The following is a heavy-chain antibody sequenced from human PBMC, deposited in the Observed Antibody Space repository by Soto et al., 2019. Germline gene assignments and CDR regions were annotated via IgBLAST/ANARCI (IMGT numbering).Heavy chain of an antibody. CDR2: ITSDGSRK. D-gene: IGHD6-13*01. V-gene: IGHV3-30*03. CDR1: GFTFGNFG. Sequence: QVHLVESGGGVVQPGRSLRLSCAASGFTFGNFGIPWVRQAPGKGLEWVADITSDGSRKFYADSVKGRFTISRDNSKNTLYLQMNSLRTEDTAVYFCARGCSGGTNCFYFDFWGQGILVTVSS. J-gene: IGHJ4*02. CDR3: ARGCSGGTNCFYFDF.